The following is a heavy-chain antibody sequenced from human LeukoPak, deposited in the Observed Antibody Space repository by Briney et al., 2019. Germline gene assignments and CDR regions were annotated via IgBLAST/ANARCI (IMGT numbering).Heavy chain of an antibody. Sequence: ASVKVSCKASGYTFTNNYLHWVRRAPGQGLEWMGMIYPRDGSTSYAQNFQGRVTVTRDTSTTTVHMELRGLRSEDTAVYYCARDQEGFDYWGQGTVVTVSS. CDR1: GYTFTNNY. V-gene: IGHV1-46*01. J-gene: IGHJ4*02. CDR2: IYPRDGST. CDR3: ARDQEGFDY.